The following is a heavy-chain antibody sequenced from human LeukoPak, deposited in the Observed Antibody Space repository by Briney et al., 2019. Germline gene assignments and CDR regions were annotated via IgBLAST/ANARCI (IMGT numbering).Heavy chain of an antibody. Sequence: ASVKVSCKASGYTFTNNYLHWVRRAPGQGLEWMGMIYPRDGSTSYAQNFQGRVTVTRDTSTTTVHMELRGLRSEDTAVYYCARDQEGFDYWGQGTVVTVSS. CDR1: GYTFTNNY. V-gene: IGHV1-46*01. J-gene: IGHJ4*02. CDR2: IYPRDGST. CDR3: ARDQEGFDY.